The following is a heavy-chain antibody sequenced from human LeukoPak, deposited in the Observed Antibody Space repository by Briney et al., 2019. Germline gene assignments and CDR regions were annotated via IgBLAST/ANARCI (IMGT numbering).Heavy chain of an antibody. CDR3: ARDFGVGRYFDY. V-gene: IGHV3-30*03. D-gene: IGHD3-10*01. J-gene: IGHJ4*02. CDR1: GFTFSSYG. Sequence: GGSLRLSCAASGFTFSSYGMHWVRQAPGKGLEWVAVISYDGSNKYYADSVKGRFTISRDNSRNTLDLQMNGLRLEDTALYYCARDFGVGRYFDYCGQGTLVTVSS. CDR2: ISYDGSNK.